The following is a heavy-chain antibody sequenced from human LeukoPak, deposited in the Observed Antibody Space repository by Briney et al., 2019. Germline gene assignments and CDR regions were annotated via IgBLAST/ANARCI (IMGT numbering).Heavy chain of an antibody. CDR1: GFTFSSYG. D-gene: IGHD2-21*01. J-gene: IGHJ4*02. CDR3: ARELSQIVWGGLDY. CDR2: IWYDGSNI. V-gene: IGHV3-33*01. Sequence: GGSLRLSCAASGFTFSSYGMHWVRQAPGKGLEWVAVIWYDGSNIYYADSVKGRFTISRDNSKNTLFLQMNSLRAEDTAVYYCARELSQIVWGGLDYGGQGTLVSVSS.